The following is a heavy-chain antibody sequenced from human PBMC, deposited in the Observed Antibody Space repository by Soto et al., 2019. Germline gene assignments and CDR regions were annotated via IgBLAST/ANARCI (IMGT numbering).Heavy chain of an antibody. Sequence: QVQLVESGGGVVQPGRSLRLSCAASGFTFSSYGMHWVRQAPGKGLEWVAVIWYDGSNKYYADSVKGRFTISRDNSKNTLYLQMNSLRAEDTAVYYCASDTQQQLAPRYDGAFDIWGQGTMVTVSS. CDR1: GFTFSSYG. J-gene: IGHJ3*02. D-gene: IGHD6-13*01. V-gene: IGHV3-33*01. CDR2: IWYDGSNK. CDR3: ASDTQQQLAPRYDGAFDI.